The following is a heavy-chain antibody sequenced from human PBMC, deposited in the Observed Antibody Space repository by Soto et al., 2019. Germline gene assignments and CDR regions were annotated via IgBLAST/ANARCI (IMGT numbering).Heavy chain of an antibody. CDR3: AKDSDALLYYFHSSGYPPADY. D-gene: IGHD3-22*01. CDR2: ISYDGNEK. V-gene: IGHV3-30*18. J-gene: IGHJ4*02. Sequence: QVQLVESEGGVVQPGRSLRLSCAASGFTFSTYGMHWVRQAPGKGLEWVALISYDGNEKFYLASVKGRFTISRDNSKNTLYLQMNSLRVEDTAVYYCAKDSDALLYYFHSSGYPPADYRGQGTLVTVSS. CDR1: GFTFSTYG.